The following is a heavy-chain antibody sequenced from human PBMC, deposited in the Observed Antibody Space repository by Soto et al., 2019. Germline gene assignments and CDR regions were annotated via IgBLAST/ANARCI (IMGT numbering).Heavy chain of an antibody. Sequence: QVQLVQSGAEVKKPGASVKVSCKASGYTFTSYGISWVRQAPGQGLEWMGWISAYNGNTNYAQKFQGRVTITADKSTSTAYMELSSLRSEDTAVYYCARDSAITTFDYWGQGTLVTVSS. CDR3: ARDSAITTFDY. V-gene: IGHV1-18*04. J-gene: IGHJ4*02. CDR2: ISAYNGNT. D-gene: IGHD5-12*01. CDR1: GYTFTSYG.